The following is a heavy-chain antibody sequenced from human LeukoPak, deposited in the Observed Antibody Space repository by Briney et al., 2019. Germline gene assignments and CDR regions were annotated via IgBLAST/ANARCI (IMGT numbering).Heavy chain of an antibody. CDR3: AKAGILNWFDP. CDR2: ISSNGGST. V-gene: IGHV3-64*01. Sequence: SGGSLRLSCAASGFTFSSYAMHWVRQAPGKGLEYVSAISSNGGSTYYANSVKGRFTISRDNSKNTLYLQMGSLRAEDMAVYYCAKAGILNWFDPWGQGTLVTVSS. CDR1: GFTFSSYA. J-gene: IGHJ5*02.